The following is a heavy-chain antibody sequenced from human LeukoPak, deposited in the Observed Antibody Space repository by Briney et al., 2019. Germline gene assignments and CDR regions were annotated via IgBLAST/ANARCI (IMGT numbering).Heavy chain of an antibody. CDR2: ISGSGAGT. CDR3: ARRNGYYFDY. V-gene: IGHV3-23*01. D-gene: IGHD2-8*01. CDR1: GVIFSNYA. Sequence: PGGSLRLSCAVSGVIFSNYAMAWVRQAPGKGLEWVSTISGSGAGTYYADSVKGRYTISRDNSKNTVFLQLSSLRVDDSAVYYCARRNGYYFDYWGQGTLVTVSS. J-gene: IGHJ4*02.